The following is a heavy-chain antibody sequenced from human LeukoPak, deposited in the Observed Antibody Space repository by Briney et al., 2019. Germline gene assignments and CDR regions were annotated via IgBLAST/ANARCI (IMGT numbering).Heavy chain of an antibody. CDR2: IYYSGST. V-gene: IGHV4-59*08. Sequence: PSETLSLTCTVSGGSISSYYWSWIRQPPGKGLEWIGYIYYSGSTNYNPSLKSRVTISVGTSKNQFSLKLSSVTAADTAVYYCARRPQLNGPLYDILTGYHDAFDIWGQGTMVTVSS. CDR3: ARRPQLNGPLYDILTGYHDAFDI. J-gene: IGHJ3*02. CDR1: GGSISSYY. D-gene: IGHD3-9*01.